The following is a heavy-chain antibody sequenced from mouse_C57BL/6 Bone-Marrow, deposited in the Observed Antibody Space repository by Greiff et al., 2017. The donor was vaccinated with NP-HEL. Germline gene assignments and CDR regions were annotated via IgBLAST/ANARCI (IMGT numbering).Heavy chain of an antibody. V-gene: IGHV14-3*01. J-gene: IGHJ1*03. D-gene: IGHD1-1*01. CDR1: GFNIKNTY. CDR3: ATYYYGSSWYFDV. CDR2: IDPANGNT. Sequence: VQLQQSVAELVRPGASVKLSCTASGFNIKNTYMHWVKQRPEQGLEWIGRIDPANGNTKYAPKFQGKATITADTSSNTAYLQLSSLTSEHTAIYYCATYYYGSSWYFDVWGTGTTVTVSS.